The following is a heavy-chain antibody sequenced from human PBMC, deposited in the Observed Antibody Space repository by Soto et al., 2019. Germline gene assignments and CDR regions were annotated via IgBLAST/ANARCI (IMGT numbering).Heavy chain of an antibody. V-gene: IGHV1-8*01. J-gene: IGHJ6*02. CDR3: ARRIAAVGRENGMDV. CDR2: MNPNSGNT. Sequence: QVQLVQSGAEVKKPGASVKVSCKASGYTFTSYDINWVRQATGQGLEWMGWMNPNSGNTGYAQKFQGRVTMTRNTSIGTVYMELSSLRSEDTAVYYCARRIAAVGRENGMDVWCQGTTLTVSS. CDR1: GYTFTSYD. D-gene: IGHD6-13*01.